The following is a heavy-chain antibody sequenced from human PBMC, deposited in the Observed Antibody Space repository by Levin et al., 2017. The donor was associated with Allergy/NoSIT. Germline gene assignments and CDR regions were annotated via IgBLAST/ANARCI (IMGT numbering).Heavy chain of an antibody. D-gene: IGHD3-22*01. CDR1: GFKFDDHA. Sequence: PGGSLRLSCAASGFKFDDHAIHWIRQRPGKGLEWVSGISWDSGTLGYADSVRDRFTISRDNAKNSLYLQMNSLKTDDTSLYFCEKDNGAYYDSSGYYSDYWGRGTQVTVSS. CDR3: EKDNGAYYDSSGYYSDY. J-gene: IGHJ4*02. CDR2: ISWDSGTL. V-gene: IGHV3-9*01.